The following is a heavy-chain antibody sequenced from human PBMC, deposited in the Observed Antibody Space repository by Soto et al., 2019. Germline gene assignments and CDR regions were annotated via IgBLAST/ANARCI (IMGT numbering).Heavy chain of an antibody. V-gene: IGHV4-39*01. D-gene: IGHD1-26*01. J-gene: IGHJ4*02. CDR2: IYYSGST. Sequence: QLQLQESGPGLVKPSETLSLTCTVSGGSISSSSYYWAWIRQPPGKGLEWIGSIYYSGSTYYNPSLKSRVTISVDTSKNQFSLKLSSVTAADTAVYYCARRRWELERASFDYWGQGTLVTVSS. CDR1: GGSISSSSYY. CDR3: ARRRWELERASFDY.